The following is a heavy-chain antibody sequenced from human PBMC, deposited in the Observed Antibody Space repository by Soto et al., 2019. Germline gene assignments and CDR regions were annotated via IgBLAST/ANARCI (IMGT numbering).Heavy chain of an antibody. CDR1: GYTFTSYG. CDR2: ISDYNGNT. Sequence: ASVKVSCKASGYTFTSYGISWVRQAPGQGLEWMGWISDYNGNTNYAQKLQGRVTMTRDTSTSTVYMELSSLRSEDTAVYYCARDTTMYYYDSSGYYFDYWGQGTQVTVSS. CDR3: ARDTTMYYYDSSGYYFDY. V-gene: IGHV1-18*04. D-gene: IGHD3-22*01. J-gene: IGHJ4*02.